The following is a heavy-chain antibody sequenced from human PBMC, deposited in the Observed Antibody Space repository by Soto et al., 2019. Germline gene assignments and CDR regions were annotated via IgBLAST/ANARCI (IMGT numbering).Heavy chain of an antibody. D-gene: IGHD3-16*02. Sequence: QLQLQESGPGLVKPSETLSLTYTVSGGSISSSSYYWGWIRQPPGKGLEWIGSIYYSGSTYYNPSLKSRVTISVDTSKNQFSLKLSSVTAADTAVYYCAGITFGGVIGQFDYWGQGTLVTVSS. CDR1: GGSISSSSYY. J-gene: IGHJ4*02. CDR3: AGITFGGVIGQFDY. V-gene: IGHV4-39*01. CDR2: IYYSGST.